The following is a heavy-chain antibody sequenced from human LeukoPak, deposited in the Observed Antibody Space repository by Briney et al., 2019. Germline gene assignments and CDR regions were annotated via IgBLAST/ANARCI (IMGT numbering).Heavy chain of an antibody. CDR3: TRGGYSDC. CDR1: GFKFSSYW. Sequence: PGGSLRLSCAASGFKFSSYWMNWVRQAPGKGLEPVANINQDGSEKYYVDSVKGRFTISRDNAKNSLYLQMSSLRAEDTAVYYCTRGGYSDCWGQGTLVTVSS. J-gene: IGHJ4*02. V-gene: IGHV3-7*01. CDR2: INQDGSEK.